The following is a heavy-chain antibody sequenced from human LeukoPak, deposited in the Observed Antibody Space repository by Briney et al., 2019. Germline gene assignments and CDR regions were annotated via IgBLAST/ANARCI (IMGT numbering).Heavy chain of an antibody. Sequence: GGSLRLSCAASGFTFDDYAMLWVRQAPGKGLEWVSLISGDGGSTYYADSVKGRFTISRDNSKNSLYLQMNSLRTEDTALYYCAKDWQYYYDSSGYLQHWGQGTLVTVSS. D-gene: IGHD3-22*01. V-gene: IGHV3-43*02. J-gene: IGHJ1*01. CDR1: GFTFDDYA. CDR2: ISGDGGST. CDR3: AKDWQYYYDSSGYLQH.